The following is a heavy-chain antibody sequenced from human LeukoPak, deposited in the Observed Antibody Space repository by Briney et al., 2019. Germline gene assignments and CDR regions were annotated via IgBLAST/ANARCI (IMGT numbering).Heavy chain of an antibody. V-gene: IGHV1-2*02. CDR2: INPNSGGT. CDR1: GYTFTGYY. J-gene: IGHJ6*03. CDR3: ARDRWDYYDSSGYPSYYYYYMDV. Sequence: ASVTVSCKASGYTFTGYYMHWVRQAPGQGLEWMGWINPNSGGTNYAQKFQGRVTMTRDTSISTAYMELSRLRSDDTAVYYCARDRWDYYDSSGYPSYYYYYMDVWGKGTTVTVSS. D-gene: IGHD3-22*01.